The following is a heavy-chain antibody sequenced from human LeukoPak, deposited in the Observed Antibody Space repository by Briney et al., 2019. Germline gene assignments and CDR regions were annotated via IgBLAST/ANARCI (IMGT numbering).Heavy chain of an antibody. D-gene: IGHD4/OR15-4a*01. Sequence: SETLSLTCTVSGDSISSSSYYWGWIRQPPGKGLEWIGSIYYSGSTYYNPSLKSRVTISVDTSKNQFSLKLSSVTAADTAVYYCARIPDYGGYFDYWGQGTLVTVSS. CDR3: ARIPDYGGYFDY. V-gene: IGHV4-39*07. J-gene: IGHJ4*02. CDR1: GDSISSSSYY. CDR2: IYYSGST.